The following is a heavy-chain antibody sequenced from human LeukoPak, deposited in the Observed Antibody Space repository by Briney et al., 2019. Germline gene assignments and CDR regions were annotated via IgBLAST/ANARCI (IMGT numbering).Heavy chain of an antibody. V-gene: IGHV4-39*07. CDR2: INHSGST. D-gene: IGHD5-12*01. CDR1: GGSISSGGYY. Sequence: NPSETLSLTCTVSGGSISSGGYYWSWIRQPPGKGLEWIGEINHSGSTNYNPSLKSRVTISVDTSKNQFSLKLSSVTAADTAVYYCARGVRSGYAYSTPNWGQGTLVTVSS. J-gene: IGHJ4*02. CDR3: ARGVRSGYAYSTPN.